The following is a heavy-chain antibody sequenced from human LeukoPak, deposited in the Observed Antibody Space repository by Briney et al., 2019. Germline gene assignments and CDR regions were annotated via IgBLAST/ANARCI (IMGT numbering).Heavy chain of an antibody. CDR1: GFTFSSYG. CDR2: IWYDGSNK. J-gene: IGHJ4*02. Sequence: PGGSLRLSCAASGFTFSSYGMHWVRQAPGKGLEWVAVIWYDGSNKYYADSVKGRFTISRDNSKNTLYLQMNSLRAEDTAVYYCAQGNDFWSGYFDYWGQGTLVTVSS. D-gene: IGHD3-3*01. V-gene: IGHV3-30*02. CDR3: AQGNDFWSGYFDY.